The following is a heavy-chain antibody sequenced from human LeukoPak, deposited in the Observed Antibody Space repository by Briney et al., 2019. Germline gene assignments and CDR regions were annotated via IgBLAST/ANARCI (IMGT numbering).Heavy chain of an antibody. Sequence: GRSLRLSCAASGFTFSSYGMHWVRQAPGKGLEWVAVISYDGSNKYYAESVRGRFTISRDNSKNTLYLQMNSLRAEDTAVYYCAKDDIAAADTEGFDYWGQGTLVTVSS. D-gene: IGHD6-13*01. CDR3: AKDDIAAADTEGFDY. J-gene: IGHJ4*02. CDR1: GFTFSSYG. V-gene: IGHV3-30*18. CDR2: ISYDGSNK.